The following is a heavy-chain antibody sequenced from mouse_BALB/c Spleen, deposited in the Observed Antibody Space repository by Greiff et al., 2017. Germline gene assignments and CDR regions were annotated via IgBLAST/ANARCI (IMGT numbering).Heavy chain of an antibody. CDR1: GFTFSSYA. CDR2: ISSGGSYT. Sequence: EVQLVESGGGLVKPGGSLKLSCAASGFTFSSYAMSWVRQTPEKRLEWVATISSGGSYTYYPDSVKGRFTISRDNAKNTLYLQMSSLRSEDTAMYYCARHTFAYWGQGTLVTVSA. V-gene: IGHV5-9-3*01. CDR3: ARHTFAY. J-gene: IGHJ3*01.